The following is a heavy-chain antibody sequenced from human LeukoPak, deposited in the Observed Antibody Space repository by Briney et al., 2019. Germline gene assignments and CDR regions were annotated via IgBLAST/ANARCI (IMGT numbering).Heavy chain of an antibody. CDR1: GFTFSSYS. J-gene: IGHJ4*02. CDR3: ARDHCSGGSCYSRGYSYGYFVEPDY. Sequence: PGGSLRLSCAASGFTFSSYSMNWVRQAPGKGLEWVSSISSSSSYIYYADSVKGRFTISRDNAKNSLYLQMNSLRAEDTAVYYCARDHCSGGSCYSRGYSYGYFVEPDYWGQGTLVTVSS. CDR2: ISSSSSYI. D-gene: IGHD2-15*01. V-gene: IGHV3-21*01.